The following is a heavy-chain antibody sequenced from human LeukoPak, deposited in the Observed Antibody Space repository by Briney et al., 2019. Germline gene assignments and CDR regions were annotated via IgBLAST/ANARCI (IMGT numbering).Heavy chain of an antibody. Sequence: PSETLSLTCTVSGGSISSYYWSWIRQPPGKGLEWIGYIYYSGSTNYNPSLKSRVTISVDTSKNQFSLKLSSVTAADTAVYYCARDGLYSYGYSYFDYWGQGTLVTVFS. CDR3: ARDGLYSYGYSYFDY. CDR2: IYYSGST. V-gene: IGHV4-59*01. D-gene: IGHD5-18*01. J-gene: IGHJ4*02. CDR1: GGSISSYY.